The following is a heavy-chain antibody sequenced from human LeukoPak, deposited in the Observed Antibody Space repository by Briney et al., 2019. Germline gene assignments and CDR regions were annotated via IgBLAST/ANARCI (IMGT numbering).Heavy chain of an antibody. CDR2: IYHSGST. Sequence: SETLSLTCSVSGGFNTHYYWSWIRQPPGKGLEWIGYIYHSGSTNYNPSLKSRVTISVDTSKNQFSLKLSSVTAADTAVYYCARAPRYGSGSYSPVDGMDVWGQGTTVTVSS. J-gene: IGHJ6*02. CDR1: GGFNTHYY. CDR3: ARAPRYGSGSYSPVDGMDV. V-gene: IGHV4-59*01. D-gene: IGHD3-10*01.